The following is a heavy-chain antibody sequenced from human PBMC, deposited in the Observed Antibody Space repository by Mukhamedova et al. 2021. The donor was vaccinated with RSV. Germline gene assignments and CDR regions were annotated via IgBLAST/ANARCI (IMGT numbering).Heavy chain of an antibody. J-gene: IGHJ4*02. D-gene: IGHD4-17*01. CDR3: ARAPRDYGDYVLDY. V-gene: IGHV3-30-3*01. CDR2: MSHDGSNE. Sequence: VAVMSHDGSNEYYVDSVKGRFTISRDNSKNTLYLQMNTLRAEDTAVYYCARAPRDYGDYVLDYWGQGTLVTVSS.